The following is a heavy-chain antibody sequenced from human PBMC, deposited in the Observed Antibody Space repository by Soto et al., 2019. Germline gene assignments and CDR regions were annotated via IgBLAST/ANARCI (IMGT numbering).Heavy chain of an antibody. CDR2: LYHTGNT. CDR1: GGSISSGGFS. V-gene: IGHV4-30-2*01. Sequence: QLQLQQSGSGLVKPSQTLSLTCAVSGGSISSGGFSWSWIRQPPGKGLEWIGYLYHTGNTYYNPSLESRVTILVDRSKNQLSLELTSVTAADTAMYYCARFRGTAILDYWGQGTLVTVSS. J-gene: IGHJ4*02. D-gene: IGHD2-21*02. CDR3: ARFRGTAILDY.